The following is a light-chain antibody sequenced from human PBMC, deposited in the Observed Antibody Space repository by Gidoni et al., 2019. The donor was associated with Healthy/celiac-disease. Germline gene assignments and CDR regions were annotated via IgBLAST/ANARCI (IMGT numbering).Light chain of an antibody. CDR3: QQYYSYPLT. J-gene: IGKJ4*01. Sequence: AIRMTQSPSSFSASTGDRVTITCRASQGISSYLAWYQQKPGKAPKLMIYAASTLQSGVPSRCSGSGAGTDFTLTISRLQAEDAATYYCQQYYSYPLTFGGGTKVEIK. CDR2: AAS. V-gene: IGKV1-8*01. CDR1: QGISSY.